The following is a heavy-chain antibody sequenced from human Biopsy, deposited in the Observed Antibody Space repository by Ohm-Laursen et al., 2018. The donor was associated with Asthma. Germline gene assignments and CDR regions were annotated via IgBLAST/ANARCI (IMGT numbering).Heavy chain of an antibody. V-gene: IGHV1-69*13. D-gene: IGHD6-19*01. Sequence: LVKVSCKAPGGTFSNFAISWVRQAPGQGLEWLGGIMTVFGTTNYAQKFQGRVTITADESTSTAYMVVTSLRSEDTAIYYCARCQVGYSSGWSLLLKKIYYSGMDVWGQGTAVTVSS. CDR3: ARCQVGYSSGWSLLLKKIYYSGMDV. J-gene: IGHJ6*02. CDR1: GGTFSNFA. CDR2: IMTVFGTT.